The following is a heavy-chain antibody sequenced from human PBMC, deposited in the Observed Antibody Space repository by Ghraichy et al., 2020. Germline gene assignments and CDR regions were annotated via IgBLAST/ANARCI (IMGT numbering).Heavy chain of an antibody. Sequence: GGSLRLSCAGSAFTFRSFGMHWVRQAPGKGLEWVALISYDGGKKYYADSVKGRFTISRDNSNNTLFLQMNSLRAEDTAVYYCAKMRWALRDDCYYFDYWGLGTLVTVSS. J-gene: IGHJ4*02. CDR3: AKMRWALRDDCYYFDY. CDR1: AFTFRSFG. CDR2: ISYDGGKK. V-gene: IGHV3-30*18. D-gene: IGHD2-21*02.